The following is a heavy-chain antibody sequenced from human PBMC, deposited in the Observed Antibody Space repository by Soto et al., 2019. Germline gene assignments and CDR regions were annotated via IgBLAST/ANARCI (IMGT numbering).Heavy chain of an antibody. CDR1: GGSISSSSYY. V-gene: IGHV4-39*01. Sequence: SETLSITCTVSGGSISSSSYYWGWIRQPPGKGLEWIGSIYYSGSTYYNPSLKSRVTISVDTSKNQFSLKLSSVTAADTAVYYCARHLGQSGYDYWDAFDIWGQGTMVTVS. CDR3: ARHLGQSGYDYWDAFDI. CDR2: IYYSGST. D-gene: IGHD5-12*01. J-gene: IGHJ3*02.